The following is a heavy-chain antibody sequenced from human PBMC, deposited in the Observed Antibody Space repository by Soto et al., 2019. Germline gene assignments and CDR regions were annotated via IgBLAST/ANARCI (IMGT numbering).Heavy chain of an antibody. Sequence: SVKVSCKASGGTFSSYTISWVRQAPGQGLEWMGRVIPILGIADYAQKFQGRVTITADKSTSTAYMELSSLRSEDTAVYYCATYYYGSGSAGFDPWGQGTLVTVSS. J-gene: IGHJ5*02. V-gene: IGHV1-69*02. CDR2: VIPILGIA. CDR3: ATYYYGSGSAGFDP. CDR1: GGTFSSYT. D-gene: IGHD3-10*01.